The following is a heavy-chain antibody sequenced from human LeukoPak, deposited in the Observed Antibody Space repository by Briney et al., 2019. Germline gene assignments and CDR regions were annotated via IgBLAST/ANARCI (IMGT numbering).Heavy chain of an antibody. CDR3: AKDLTMVQGVIRPG. V-gene: IGHV3-30*02. J-gene: IGHJ4*02. Sequence: GGSLRLSCAASGFPFSSSGMPWVRQAPGRGLEWVAFIRYDGSNKYYAESVKGRFTISRDNSRNTLYLQMNSLRAEDTAVYYGAKDLTMVQGVIRPGWGQGTLVTVSS. CDR2: IRYDGSNK. CDR1: GFPFSSSG. D-gene: IGHD3-10*01.